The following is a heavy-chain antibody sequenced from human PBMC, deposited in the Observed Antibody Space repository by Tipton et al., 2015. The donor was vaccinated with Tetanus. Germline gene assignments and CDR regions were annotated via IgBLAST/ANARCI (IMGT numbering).Heavy chain of an antibody. D-gene: IGHD3-10*01. Sequence: TLSLTCTVSGGSISSYYWTWIRQPAGEGLEWIGRLYTSGSANYNPSLKSRVTMSVDTSKNQFSLKLSSVTAADTAVYYWARGTMVRGVIFLDYWGQGTLVTVSS. J-gene: IGHJ4*02. CDR1: GGSISSYY. CDR3: ARGTMVRGVIFLDY. V-gene: IGHV4-4*07. CDR2: LYTSGSA.